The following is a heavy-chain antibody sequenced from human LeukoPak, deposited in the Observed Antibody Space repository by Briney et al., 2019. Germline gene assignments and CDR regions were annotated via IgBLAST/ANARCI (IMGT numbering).Heavy chain of an antibody. J-gene: IGHJ5*02. CDR3: ARRRDYDSSGYYHNWFDP. D-gene: IGHD3-22*01. CDR1: GCTFTSYG. Sequence: ASVKVSCKASGCTFTSYGISWVRQAPGQGLEWMGWISAYNGNTNYAQKLQGRVTMTTDTSTSTAYMELRSLRSDDTAVYYCARRRDYDSSGYYHNWFDPWGQGTLVTVSS. V-gene: IGHV1-18*01. CDR2: ISAYNGNT.